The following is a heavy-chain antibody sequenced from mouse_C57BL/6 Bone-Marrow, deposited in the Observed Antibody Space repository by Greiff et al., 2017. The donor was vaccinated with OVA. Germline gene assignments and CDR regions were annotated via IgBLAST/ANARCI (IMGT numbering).Heavy chain of an antibody. CDR3: ARVYGSSPYWYFDV. Sequence: QVQLQQPGAELVKPGASVKLSCKASGYTFTSYWMHWVKQRPGRGLEWIGRIDPNSGGTKYNEKFKSKATLTVDNPSSTAYMQLSSLTSEDSAVYYCARVYGSSPYWYFDVWGTGTTVTVSS. D-gene: IGHD1-1*01. J-gene: IGHJ1*03. CDR2: IDPNSGGT. V-gene: IGHV1-72*01. CDR1: GYTFTSYW.